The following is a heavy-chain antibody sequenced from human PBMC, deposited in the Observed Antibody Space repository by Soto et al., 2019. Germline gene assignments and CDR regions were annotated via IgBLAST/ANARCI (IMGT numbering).Heavy chain of an antibody. CDR2: IIPIFGTA. D-gene: IGHD2-2*01. J-gene: IGHJ6*02. CDR1: GCTFSSYA. Sequence: QVQLVQSGAEVKKPGSSVKVSCKASGCTFSSYAISWVRQAPGQGLEWMGGIIPIFGTANYAQKFQGRVTITADESTSTAYMELSSLRSEDTAVYYCARVGGYCSSTSCYPYYYYGMDVWGQGTTVTVSS. V-gene: IGHV1-69*01. CDR3: ARVGGYCSSTSCYPYYYYGMDV.